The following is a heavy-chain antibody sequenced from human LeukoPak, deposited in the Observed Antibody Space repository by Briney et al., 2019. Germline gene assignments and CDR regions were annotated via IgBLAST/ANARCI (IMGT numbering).Heavy chain of an antibody. J-gene: IGHJ4*02. CDR3: ERGPYNWNDGRYFDY. Sequence: SVKVSCKASGGTFSSYAISWVRQAPGQGLEWMGGIIPIFGTANYAQKFQGRVTITTDESTSTAYVELSSLRSEDTAVYYCERGPYNWNDGRYFDYWGQGTLVTVSS. CDR2: IIPIFGTA. CDR1: GGTFSSYA. D-gene: IGHD1-20*01. V-gene: IGHV1-69*05.